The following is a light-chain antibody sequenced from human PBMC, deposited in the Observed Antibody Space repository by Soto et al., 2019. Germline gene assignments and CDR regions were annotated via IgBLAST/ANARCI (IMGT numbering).Light chain of an antibody. CDR3: CSYAGSSTLYV. J-gene: IGLJ1*01. V-gene: IGLV2-23*02. CDR1: SSDVGSYNL. CDR2: EVT. Sequence: QSALTQPASVSGSPGQSITISCTGTSSDVGSYNLVSWYQQHPGKAPKLMIYEVTKQPSGVSNRFSGSKSGNTASLTISGLQAEDEADYYCCSYAGSSTLYVFGIGTKLTVL.